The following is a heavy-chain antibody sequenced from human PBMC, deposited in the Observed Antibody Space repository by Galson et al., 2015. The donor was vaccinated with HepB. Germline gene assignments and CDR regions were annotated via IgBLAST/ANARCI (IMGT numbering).Heavy chain of an antibody. CDR1: GFTFSSYA. Sequence: SGAEVKKPGESLRLSCAASGFTFSSYAMSWVRQAPGKGLEWVSAISGSGGSTYYADSAKGRFTISRDNSMNTLYLQMNSLRAEDTAVYYCAKRMPVDAFDIWGQGTMVTVSS. D-gene: IGHD2-15*01. CDR3: AKRMPVDAFDI. V-gene: IGHV3-23*01. CDR2: ISGSGGST. J-gene: IGHJ3*02.